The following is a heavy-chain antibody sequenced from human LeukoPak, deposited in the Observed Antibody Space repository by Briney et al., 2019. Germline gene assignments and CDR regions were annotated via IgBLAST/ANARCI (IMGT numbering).Heavy chain of an antibody. CDR2: ISGSGGST. V-gene: IGHV3-23*01. CDR1: GFTFSSYG. CDR3: AKGKDSSGYYGLDY. J-gene: IGHJ4*02. D-gene: IGHD3-22*01. Sequence: GGSLRLSCAASGFTFSSYGMSWVRQAPGKGLEWVSAISGSGGSTYYADSVKGRFTISRDNSKNTLYLQMNSLRAEDTALYYCAKGKDSSGYYGLDYWGQGTLVTVSS.